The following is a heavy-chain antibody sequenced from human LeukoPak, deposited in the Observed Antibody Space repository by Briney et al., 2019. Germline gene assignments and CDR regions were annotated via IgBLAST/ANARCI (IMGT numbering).Heavy chain of an antibody. CDR2: IYYSGST. CDR1: GGSISSSSYY. CDR3: ARTGYYYMDV. Sequence: SETLSLTCTLSGGSISSSSYYWGWIRQPPGKGLEWFGSIYYSGSTYYNPSLKSRVTISVDTSKNQFSLKLSSVTAADTAVYYCARTGYYYMDVWGKGTTVTVPS. V-gene: IGHV4-39*07. J-gene: IGHJ6*03.